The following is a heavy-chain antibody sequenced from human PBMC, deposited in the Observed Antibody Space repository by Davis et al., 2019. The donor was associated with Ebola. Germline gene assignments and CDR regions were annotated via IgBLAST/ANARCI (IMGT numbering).Heavy chain of an antibody. D-gene: IGHD6-19*01. CDR1: GFAFSNFG. CDR2: IWSDERK. Sequence: PGGSLRLSCTASGFAFSNFGMHWVRQAPGTGPEWIAVIWSDERKLYGDSVKGRFTISRDNSKNTVYLQLSSLSVDDTAIYYCARGRNGGWDFDYWGQGTLVTVSS. J-gene: IGHJ4*02. CDR3: ARGRNGGWDFDY. V-gene: IGHV3-33*01.